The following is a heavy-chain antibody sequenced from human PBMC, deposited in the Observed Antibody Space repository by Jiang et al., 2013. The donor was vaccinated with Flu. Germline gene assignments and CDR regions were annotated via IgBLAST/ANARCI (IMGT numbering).Heavy chain of an antibody. D-gene: IGHD3-10*01. V-gene: IGHV4-34*01. CDR3: ARGVVRGVIPSGFDY. Sequence: LLKPSETLSLTCAVYGGSFSGYYWSWIRQPPGKGLEWIGEINHSGSTNYNPSLKSRVTISVDTSKNQFSLKLSSVTAADTAVYYCARGVVRGVIPSGFDYWGQGTLVTVSS. CDR2: INHSGST. CDR1: GGSFSGYY. J-gene: IGHJ4*02.